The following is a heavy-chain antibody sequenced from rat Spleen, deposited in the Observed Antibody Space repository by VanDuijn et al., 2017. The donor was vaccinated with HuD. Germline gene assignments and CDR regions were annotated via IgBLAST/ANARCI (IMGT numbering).Heavy chain of an antibody. CDR2: ISYDGGST. CDR1: GFTFNNYW. Sequence: EVQLVESGGGLVQPGRSLKLSCVASGFTFNNYWMTWIRQAPGKGLEWVAYISYDGGSTYYRDPVKGRFTISRDNAKSTLYLQLDSLRSEDTATYYCTTDTFYDGTYYPGGFDYWGQGVMVTVSS. D-gene: IGHD1-12*02. V-gene: IGHV5-31*01. J-gene: IGHJ2*01. CDR3: TTDTFYDGTYYPGGFDY.